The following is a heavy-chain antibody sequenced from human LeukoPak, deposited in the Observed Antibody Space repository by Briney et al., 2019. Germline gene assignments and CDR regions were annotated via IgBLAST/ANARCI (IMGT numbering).Heavy chain of an antibody. CDR1: GFTFSDYW. V-gene: IGHV3-7*01. CDR2: IKQGGSEK. J-gene: IGHJ4*02. D-gene: IGHD3-16*02. CDR3: ARDRYDYVLGGDRRPFHFDY. Sequence: GGSLRLSCGVSGFTFSDYWWNWVRQAPGKGLEWVASIKQGGSEKYYVDSVRGRFIISRDNDKHSLHLQMNSPIADDAVVYYCARDRYDYVLGGDRRPFHFDYWGQGTMVTVSS.